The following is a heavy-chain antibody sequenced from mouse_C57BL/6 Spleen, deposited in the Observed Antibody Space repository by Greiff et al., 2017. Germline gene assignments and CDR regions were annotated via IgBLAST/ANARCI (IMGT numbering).Heavy chain of an antibody. CDR3: ARGGLITAVVAAWFAY. Sequence: EVQLEESGPELVKPGASVKIPCKASGYTFTDYNMDWVKQSHGKSLEWIGDINPNNGGTIYNQKFKGKATLTVDKSSSTAYMELRSLTSEDTAVYDCARGGLITAVVAAWFAYWGQGTLVTVSA. J-gene: IGHJ3*01. CDR2: INPNNGGT. CDR1: GYTFTDYN. V-gene: IGHV1-18*01. D-gene: IGHD1-1*01.